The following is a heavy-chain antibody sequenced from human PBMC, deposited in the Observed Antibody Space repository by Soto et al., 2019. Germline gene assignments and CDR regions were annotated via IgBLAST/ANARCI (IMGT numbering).Heavy chain of an antibody. CDR3: ARMNYYDTSGYPFDY. CDR2: IYYSGST. D-gene: IGHD3-22*01. Sequence: SETLSLTCTVSGGSINNYYWSWIRQPPGKGLEWIGYIYYSGSTNYNPSLKSRVTISVDTSKNQFSLKLNSVTAADTAVYYCARMNYYDTSGYPFDYWGQGTLVTVSS. CDR1: GGSINNYY. V-gene: IGHV4-59*01. J-gene: IGHJ4*02.